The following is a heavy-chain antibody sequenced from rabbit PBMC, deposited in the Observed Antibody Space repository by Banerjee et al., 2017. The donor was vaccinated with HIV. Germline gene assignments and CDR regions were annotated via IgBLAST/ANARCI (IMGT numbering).Heavy chain of an antibody. J-gene: IGHJ4*01. CDR1: GFSFSSSYY. CDR3: ASSTDNGSNL. D-gene: IGHD7-1*01. CDR2: IYTGDGNT. V-gene: IGHV1S40*01. Sequence: QSLEESGGGLVQPEGSLTLTCTASGFSFSSSYYMCWVRQAPGKGLEWIGCIYTGDGNTHYASWAKGRFTISKTASTAVALQMTSLPVADTASYFCASSTDNGSNLWGPGTLVTGS.